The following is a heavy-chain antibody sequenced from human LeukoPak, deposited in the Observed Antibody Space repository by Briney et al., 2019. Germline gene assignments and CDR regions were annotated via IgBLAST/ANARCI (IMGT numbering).Heavy chain of an antibody. CDR2: IYSGGST. J-gene: IGHJ4*02. D-gene: IGHD6-13*01. Sequence: GGSLRLSCAASGFTVSSNYMSWVRQAPGKGLEWVSVIYSGGSTYYADSVKGRFTISRDNSKNTLYPQMNSLRAEDTAVYYCARGPAIAAAGAVFDYWGQGTLVTVSS. CDR1: GFTVSSNY. CDR3: ARGPAIAAAGAVFDY. V-gene: IGHV3-66*01.